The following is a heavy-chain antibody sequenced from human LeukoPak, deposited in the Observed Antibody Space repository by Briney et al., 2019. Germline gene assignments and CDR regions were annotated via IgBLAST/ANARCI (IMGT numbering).Heavy chain of an antibody. CDR1: GGTFNSYA. V-gene: IGHV1-69*06. D-gene: IGHD1-26*01. Sequence: SVKVSCKSSGGTFNSYAISWVRQAPGQGLEWMGGIIPMSDTANYPQKFRGRLTITADIPTSTVYMELSSLRSEDTAVYYCAREDDTGRYMGDDAFDIWGQGTMVTVSS. J-gene: IGHJ3*02. CDR2: IIPMSDTA. CDR3: AREDDTGRYMGDDAFDI.